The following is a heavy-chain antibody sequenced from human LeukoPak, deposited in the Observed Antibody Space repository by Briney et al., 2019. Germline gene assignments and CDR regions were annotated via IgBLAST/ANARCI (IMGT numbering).Heavy chain of an antibody. CDR3: AICIAVAGTGYFDY. D-gene: IGHD6-19*01. CDR1: GYTFTSYG. J-gene: IGHJ4*02. Sequence: GASVKVSCKASGYTFTSYGTSWVRQAPGQGLEWMGWISAYNGNTNYAQKLQGRVTMTTDTSTSTAYMELRSLRSDDTAVYYCAICIAVAGTGYFDYWGQGTLVTVSS. V-gene: IGHV1-18*01. CDR2: ISAYNGNT.